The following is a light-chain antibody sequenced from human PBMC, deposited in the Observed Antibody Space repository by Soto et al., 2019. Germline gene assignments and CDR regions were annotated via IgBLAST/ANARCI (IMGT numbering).Light chain of an antibody. J-gene: IGKJ1*01. Sequence: DIVMTQSPLSLAVTPGEPASISCRSSQSLLHANGYHYLDWYLQKPGQSPQLLLYVVSSRAYGVPDRFSRRESGTDFTLKISRVEADDVGVYYCMQTLQGGTLGQGTRVEIK. CDR2: VVS. CDR1: QSLLHANGYHY. CDR3: MQTLQGGT. V-gene: IGKV2-28*01.